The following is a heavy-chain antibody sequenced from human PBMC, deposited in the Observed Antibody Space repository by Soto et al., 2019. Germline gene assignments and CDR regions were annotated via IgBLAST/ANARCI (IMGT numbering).Heavy chain of an antibody. CDR3: ANTYYDFWSGFYKGYYFDY. CDR1: GGSFTGYY. V-gene: IGHV4-34*01. J-gene: IGHJ4*02. CDR2: INHSGNT. D-gene: IGHD3-3*01. Sequence: SETLSLTCAVYGGSFTGYYWSWIRQPPGKGLEWIGEINHSGNTNYNPSLKSRVTISVDTSKNQFSLKLSSVTAADTAVYYCANTYYDFWSGFYKGYYFDYWGQGTLVTVSS.